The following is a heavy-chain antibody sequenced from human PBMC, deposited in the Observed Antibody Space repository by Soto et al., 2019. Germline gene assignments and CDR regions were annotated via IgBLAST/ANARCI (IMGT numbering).Heavy chain of an antibody. CDR2: IIPIFGTA. D-gene: IGHD2-15*01. CDR1: VGTFSSYA. J-gene: IGHJ6*02. Sequence: QVQLVQSGAEVKKPGSSVKVSCKASVGTFSSYAVSWVRQAPGQGLEWMGGIIPIFGTADYAQKFQGRVTITADESTSTAYMELSSLRSEDTAVYYCASSGYCSGGSCSYPQYYYYGMDVWGQGTTVTVSS. V-gene: IGHV1-69*12. CDR3: ASSGYCSGGSCSYPQYYYYGMDV.